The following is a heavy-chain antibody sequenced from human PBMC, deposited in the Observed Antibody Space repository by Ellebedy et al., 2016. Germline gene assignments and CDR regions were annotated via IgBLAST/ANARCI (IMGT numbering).Heavy chain of an antibody. CDR2: INAGNGNT. J-gene: IGHJ5*02. Sequence: ASVKVSXXASGYTFTSYAMHWVRTAPGQRLEWMGWINAGNGNTKYSQKFQGRVTITRDTSASTAYMELSSLRSEDTAVYYCARVYYDILTGYSSGWFDPWGQGTLVTVSS. V-gene: IGHV1-3*01. CDR1: GYTFTSYA. D-gene: IGHD3-9*01. CDR3: ARVYYDILTGYSSGWFDP.